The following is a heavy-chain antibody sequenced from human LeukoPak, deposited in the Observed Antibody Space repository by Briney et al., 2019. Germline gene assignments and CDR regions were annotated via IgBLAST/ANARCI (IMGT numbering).Heavy chain of an antibody. CDR3: ARDPQPKYGMDV. CDR2: ISAYNGNT. CDR1: GGTFSSYA. J-gene: IGHJ6*02. D-gene: IGHD1-1*01. Sequence: GASVKVSCKASGGTFSSYAISWVRQAPGQGLEWMGWISAYNGNTNYAQKLQGRVTMTTDTSTSTAYMELRSLRSDDTAVYYCARDPQPKYGMDVWGQGTTVTVSS. V-gene: IGHV1-18*01.